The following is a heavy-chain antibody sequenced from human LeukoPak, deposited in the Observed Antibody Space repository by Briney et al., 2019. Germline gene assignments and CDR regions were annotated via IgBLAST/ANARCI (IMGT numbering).Heavy chain of an antibody. CDR2: INPSGGST. J-gene: IGHJ4*02. CDR1: GYTFTSYY. CDR3: ARGHYGSGSYYGSEVFDY. D-gene: IGHD3-10*01. Sequence: GASVKVSCKASGYTFTSYYMHWVLQAPGHGLEWMGIINPSGGSTSYAQKFQGRVTMTRDTSTSTVYMELSSLRSEDTAVYYCARGHYGSGSYYGSEVFDYWGQGTLVTVSS. V-gene: IGHV1-46*01.